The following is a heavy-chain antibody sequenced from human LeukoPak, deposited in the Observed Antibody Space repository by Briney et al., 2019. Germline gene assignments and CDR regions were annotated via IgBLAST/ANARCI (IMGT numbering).Heavy chain of an antibody. CDR2: ISGSGGST. J-gene: IGHJ4*02. CDR1: GFTFSSYA. CDR3: AKDILYYDSSGYSSE. V-gene: IGHV3-23*01. Sequence: GGSLRLSCAASGFTFSSYAMSWVRQAPGKGLGWVSAISGSGGSTYYADSVKGRFTISRDNSKNTLYLQMNSLRAEDTAVYYCAKDILYYDSSGYSSEWGQGTLVTVSS. D-gene: IGHD3-22*01.